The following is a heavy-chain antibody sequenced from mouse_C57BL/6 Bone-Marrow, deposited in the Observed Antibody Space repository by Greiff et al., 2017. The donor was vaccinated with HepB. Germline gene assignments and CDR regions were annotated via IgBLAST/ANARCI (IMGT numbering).Heavy chain of an antibody. CDR2: IDPETGGT. D-gene: IGHD2-2*01. Sequence: QVHVKQSGAELVRPGASVTLSCKASGYTFTDYEMHWVKQTPVHGLEWIGAIDPETGGTAYNQKFKGKAILTAYKSSSTAYMELRSLTSEDSAVYYCTRSTMVTTTAYYYAMDYWGQGTSVTVSS. V-gene: IGHV1-15*01. CDR3: TRSTMVTTTAYYYAMDY. CDR1: GYTFTDYE. J-gene: IGHJ4*01.